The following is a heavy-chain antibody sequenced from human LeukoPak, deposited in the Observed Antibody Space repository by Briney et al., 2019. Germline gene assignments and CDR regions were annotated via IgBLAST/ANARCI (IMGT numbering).Heavy chain of an antibody. D-gene: IGHD4-23*01. CDR2: IIPIFGTT. Sequence: GASVKVSCKASGGTFSSYAVSWVRQAPGQGLEWMGGIIPIFGTTNYAQKFQGRVTITADKSTSTAYMELRSLRSDDTAVYYCARDGLHRIQGYGGWFDSWGQGTLVTVSS. J-gene: IGHJ5*01. V-gene: IGHV1-69*06. CDR1: GGTFSSYA. CDR3: ARDGLHRIQGYGGWFDS.